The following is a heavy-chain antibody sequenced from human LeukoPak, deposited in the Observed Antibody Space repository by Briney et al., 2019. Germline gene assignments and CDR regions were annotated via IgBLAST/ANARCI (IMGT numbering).Heavy chain of an antibody. D-gene: IGHD2-21*02. Sequence: NPGGSLRLSCAASGFTFSSYSMNWVRQAPGKGLEWVSSISSSSSYIYYADSVKGRFTISRDNAKNSLYLQMNSLRAEDTAVYYCARNGFLHFYCGGDCYPRAHLPTHDLWGRGTLVTVSS. J-gene: IGHJ2*01. CDR3: ARNGFLHFYCGGDCYPRAHLPTHDL. CDR2: ISSSSSYI. V-gene: IGHV3-21*01. CDR1: GFTFSSYS.